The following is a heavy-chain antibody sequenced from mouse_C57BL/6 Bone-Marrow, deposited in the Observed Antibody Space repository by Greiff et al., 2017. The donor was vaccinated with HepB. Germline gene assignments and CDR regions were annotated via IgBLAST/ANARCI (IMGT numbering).Heavy chain of an antibody. J-gene: IGHJ3*01. Sequence: VQLKEPGGGLVKPGGSLKLSCAASGFTFSDYGMHWVRQAPEQGLEWVAYISSASSTIYYADTVKGRFTISRDNAKTTRFLQMTSLRSEDTAMYDCARGATMGTTGVCYWGQATRVSFA. V-gene: IGHV5-17*01. CDR3: ARGATMGTTGVCY. CDR2: ISSASSTI. CDR1: GFTFSDYG. D-gene: IGHD2-14*01.